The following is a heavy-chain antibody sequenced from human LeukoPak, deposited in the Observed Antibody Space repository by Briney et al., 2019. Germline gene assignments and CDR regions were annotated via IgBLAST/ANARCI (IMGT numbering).Heavy chain of an antibody. CDR3: ASVAATTVTTDVFAFDI. CDR1: GGSISSGDYY. CDR2: IYYSGST. D-gene: IGHD4-17*01. J-gene: IGHJ3*02. V-gene: IGHV4-30-4*01. Sequence: PSETLSLTCTVSGGSISSGDYYWSWIRQPPGKGLEWIGYIYYSGSTYYNPSLKSRVTISVDTSKNQFSLKLSSVTAADTAVYYCASVAATTVTTDVFAFDIWGQGTMVTVSS.